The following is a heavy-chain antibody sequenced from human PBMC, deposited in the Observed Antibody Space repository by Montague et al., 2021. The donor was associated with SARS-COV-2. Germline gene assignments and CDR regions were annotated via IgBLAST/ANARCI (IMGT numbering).Heavy chain of an antibody. Sequence: SETLSLTCAVDGGSLSGFYWTWIRQAPGKGLEWVGEITHGGSTSYRPALKSRLTISSDTSKNQFSLKLDSVTAADTATYYCARSHDYRGNDYFDSWGQGALVIVSS. CDR3: ARSHDYRGNDYFDS. J-gene: IGHJ4*02. CDR2: ITHGGST. CDR1: GGSLSGFY. D-gene: IGHD4-23*01. V-gene: IGHV4-34*01.